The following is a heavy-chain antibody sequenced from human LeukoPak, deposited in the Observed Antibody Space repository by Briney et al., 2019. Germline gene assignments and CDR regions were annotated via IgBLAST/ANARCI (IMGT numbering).Heavy chain of an antibody. Sequence: KASETLSLTCTVSGGSISSYYWSWIRQPPGKGLEWIGYIYYSGGTNYNPSLKSRVTISIDTSKNQFSLKLSSVTAADTAVYYCAAQRILKDRSGLDYWGQGTLVTVSS. CDR2: IYYSGGT. D-gene: IGHD2-15*01. J-gene: IGHJ4*02. CDR3: AAQRILKDRSGLDY. V-gene: IGHV4-59*01. CDR1: GGSISSYY.